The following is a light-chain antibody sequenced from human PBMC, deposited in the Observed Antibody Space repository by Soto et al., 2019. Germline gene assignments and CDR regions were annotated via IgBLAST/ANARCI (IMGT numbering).Light chain of an antibody. V-gene: IGLV1-40*01. Sequence: QAVVTQPPSVSGTPGQGVTISCTGSSSNIGAGYDVHWYQQLPGTAPKLLIYGNFNRPSGVPDRFSGSKSGTSASLAITGLQAEDEADYYCQSYDSSLTGWVFGGGTQLTVL. J-gene: IGLJ3*02. CDR2: GNF. CDR3: QSYDSSLTGWV. CDR1: SSNIGAGYD.